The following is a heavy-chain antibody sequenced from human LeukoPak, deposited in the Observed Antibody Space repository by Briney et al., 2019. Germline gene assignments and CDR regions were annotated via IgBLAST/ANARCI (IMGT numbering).Heavy chain of an antibody. Sequence: PETLSLTCTVSGGSISSYYWSWIRQPPGKGLEWIGYIYYSGSTNYNPSLKSRVTISVDTSKNQFSLKLSSVTAADTAVYYCARAYYYDSSGYSNDAFDIWGQGTMVTVSS. D-gene: IGHD3-22*01. CDR3: ARAYYYDSSGYSNDAFDI. CDR2: IYYSGST. V-gene: IGHV4-59*01. J-gene: IGHJ3*02. CDR1: GGSISSYY.